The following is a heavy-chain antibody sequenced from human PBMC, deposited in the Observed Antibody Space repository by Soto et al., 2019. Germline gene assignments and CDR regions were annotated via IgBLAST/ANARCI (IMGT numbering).Heavy chain of an antibody. CDR3: ARDLSGETTPYFDL. J-gene: IGHJ4*02. CDR2: VYNDGSRT. Sequence: GGSLRLSCAASGFAFSSYWMHWVRQIPGKGPVWVSRVYNDGSRTAYADSVKGRFTISRDNAKNTLYLQMSSLTVEDTAVYYCARDLSGETTPYFDLWGQGTLVTVSS. CDR1: GFAFSSYW. D-gene: IGHD1-1*01. V-gene: IGHV3-74*01.